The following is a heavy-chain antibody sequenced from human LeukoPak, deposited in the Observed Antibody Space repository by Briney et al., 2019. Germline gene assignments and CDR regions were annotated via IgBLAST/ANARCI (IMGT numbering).Heavy chain of an antibody. V-gene: IGHV5-51*01. CDR1: GYSFTSYW. CDR3: ARPPKSSSDAFDI. J-gene: IGHJ3*02. D-gene: IGHD6-6*01. Sequence: GASLKIPCKGSGYSFTSYWIGWVRQMPGKGLEWMGIIYPGNSDTRYSPSFQGQVTISADKSISTAYLQWSSLKASDTAMYYCARPPKSSSDAFDIWGQGTMVTVSS. CDR2: IYPGNSDT.